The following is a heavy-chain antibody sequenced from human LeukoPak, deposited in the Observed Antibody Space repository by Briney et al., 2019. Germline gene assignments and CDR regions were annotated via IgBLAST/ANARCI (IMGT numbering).Heavy chain of an antibody. V-gene: IGHV1-18*01. Sequence: ASVKVSCKASGYTFTSYGISWVRQAPGQGLEWMGWISAYNGNTNYAQKLQGRVTMTTDTSTSTAYMELRSLRSDDTAVYYCARSPRGFDWLLYRPFDYWGQGTLVTVSS. D-gene: IGHD3-9*01. CDR1: GYTFTSYG. CDR3: ARSPRGFDWLLYRPFDY. J-gene: IGHJ4*02. CDR2: ISAYNGNT.